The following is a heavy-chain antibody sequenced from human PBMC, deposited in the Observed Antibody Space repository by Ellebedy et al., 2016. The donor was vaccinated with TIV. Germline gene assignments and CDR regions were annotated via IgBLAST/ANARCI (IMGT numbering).Heavy chain of an antibody. J-gene: IGHJ5*02. CDR3: ARDLYQRGVGWFDP. Sequence: ASVKVSXXASGHTFTSYYIHWVRQAPGQGLEWMGMINPSGGSTSYAQKFQGRLTMTRDTSTSTVYMELSSLRSEDTAVYFCARDLYQRGVGWFDPWGQGTLVTVSS. CDR2: INPSGGST. D-gene: IGHD1-26*01. CDR1: GHTFTSYY. V-gene: IGHV1-46*01.